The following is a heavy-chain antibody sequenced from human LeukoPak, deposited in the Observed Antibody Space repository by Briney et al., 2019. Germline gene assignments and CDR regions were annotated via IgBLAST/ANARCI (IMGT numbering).Heavy chain of an antibody. CDR2: ISGSGGST. CDR3: AKAITMVRGVTFDY. V-gene: IGHV3-23*01. J-gene: IGHJ4*02. CDR1: GFTFSSYA. D-gene: IGHD3-10*01. Sequence: GSLRLSCAASGFTFSSYAMSWVRQAPGKGLEGVSAISGSGGSTYYADSVKGRFTISRDNAKNSLYLQMNSLRAEDTALYYCAKAITMVRGVTFDYWAREPWSPSPQ.